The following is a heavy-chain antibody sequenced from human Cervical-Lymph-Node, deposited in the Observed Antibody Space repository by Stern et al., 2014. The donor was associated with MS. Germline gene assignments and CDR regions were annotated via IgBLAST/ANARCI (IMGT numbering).Heavy chain of an antibody. CDR1: GYTFTNYA. Sequence: QLVQSGAEVKKPGASVKVSCKTSGYTFTNYAMHWVRQAPGQRLEWMGCIHAGNGNTKYSQKFQGRVTITRDTSASTDYLELSSLRSEDTAVYYCASPLDGYTYYYDFWGQGTLVTVSS. CDR2: IHAGNGNT. CDR3: ASPLDGYTYYYDF. V-gene: IGHV1-3*01. J-gene: IGHJ4*02. D-gene: IGHD5-24*01.